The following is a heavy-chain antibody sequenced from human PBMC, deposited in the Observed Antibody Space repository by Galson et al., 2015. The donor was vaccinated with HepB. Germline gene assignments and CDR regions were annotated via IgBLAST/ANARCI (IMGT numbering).Heavy chain of an antibody. D-gene: IGHD4-11*01. J-gene: IGHJ4*02. CDR1: GFIFGNYW. V-gene: IGHV3-74*01. Sequence: SLRLSCAASGFIFGNYWMHWVRQIPGKGLVWVSQIKPDGSSAYYADSVKGRLTISRDNAKNTLYLQMDSLRVEDTTLYYCARGGLPWAFDSWGQGTLVTVSS. CDR3: ARGGLPWAFDS. CDR2: IKPDGSSA.